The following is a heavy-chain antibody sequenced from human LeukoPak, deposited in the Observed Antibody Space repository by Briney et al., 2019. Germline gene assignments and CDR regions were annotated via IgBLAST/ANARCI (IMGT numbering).Heavy chain of an antibody. CDR1: GFTFHTYA. Sequence: GGSLRLSCTASGFTFHTYAMNWVRQAPGGGLEWVAALSGDRSHIYHADSVKGRFTISRDNAKNSLYLQMNSLRAEDTAVYYCARVSIVGATSYFDYWGQGTLVTVSS. V-gene: IGHV3-21*01. CDR2: LSGDRSHI. D-gene: IGHD1-26*01. J-gene: IGHJ4*02. CDR3: ARVSIVGATSYFDY.